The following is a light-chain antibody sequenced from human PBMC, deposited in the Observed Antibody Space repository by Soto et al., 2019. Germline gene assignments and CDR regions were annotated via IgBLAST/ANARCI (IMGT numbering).Light chain of an antibody. CDR3: QQYGSSHKT. CDR2: DAS. V-gene: IGKV3-20*01. CDR1: QSVSSSY. J-gene: IGKJ1*01. Sequence: EIVLTQSPGTLSLSPGERATLSCRASQSVSSSYLAWYQQKPGQAPRLLIYDASSRATGIPDRFSGSGSGTDFTLTISRLEPEDYAVYYCQQYGSSHKTFGQGTKVES.